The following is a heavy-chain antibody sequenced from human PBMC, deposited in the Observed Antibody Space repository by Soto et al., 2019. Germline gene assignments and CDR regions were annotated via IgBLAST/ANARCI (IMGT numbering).Heavy chain of an antibody. CDR2: ISYSGST. J-gene: IGHJ5*01. Sequence: PSETMSLTCTVSARSITSGDYYWSWLRQPPGKGIDWIGDISYSGSTCYNPALKSRVTIAVATSKNQFCLKLGAVTAAYTAMYYCARDRLMAYAIGPNGFDPWGQGTLVTVSS. CDR3: ARDRLMAYAIGPNGFDP. V-gene: IGHV4-30-4*01. D-gene: IGHD2-8*01. CDR1: ARSITSGDYY.